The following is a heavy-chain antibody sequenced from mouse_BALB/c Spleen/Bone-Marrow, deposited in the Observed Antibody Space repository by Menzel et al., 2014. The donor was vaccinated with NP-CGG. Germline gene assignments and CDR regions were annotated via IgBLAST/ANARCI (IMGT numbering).Heavy chain of an antibody. CDR2: IDPSDSYI. Sequence: QVQLQQSGAELVKPGASVKLSCKASGYTFTSYWMHWVKQRPGQGLERIGEIDPSDSYINYNQKFKDKATLTADKSSSTAYMQLSSLTSEDSAVYYCAITTVVATGGYWGQGTTLTVSS. D-gene: IGHD1-1*01. V-gene: IGHV1-69*02. CDR3: AITTVVATGGY. J-gene: IGHJ2*01. CDR1: GYTFTSYW.